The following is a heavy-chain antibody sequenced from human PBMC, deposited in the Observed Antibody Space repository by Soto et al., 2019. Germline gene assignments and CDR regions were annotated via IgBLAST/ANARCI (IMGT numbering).Heavy chain of an antibody. CDR1: GFTFSDFG. J-gene: IGHJ4*01. Sequence: QVQLVQSGAEVTKPGASVKVSCKTSGFTFSDFGITWVRQAPGQGLEWVGWSVAGSGNTGYARDFMGRVMVSTDRSTNTAYIELRSPTSDDTALYLCARVAGRGSGSRDFDDWGHGTLVTVSS. V-gene: IGHV1-18*01. CDR3: ARVAGRGSGSRDFDD. D-gene: IGHD3-10*01. CDR2: SVAGSGNT.